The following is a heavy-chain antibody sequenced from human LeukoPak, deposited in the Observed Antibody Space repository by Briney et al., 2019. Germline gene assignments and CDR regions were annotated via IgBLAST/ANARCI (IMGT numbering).Heavy chain of an antibody. CDR2: INSDGSST. J-gene: IGHJ4*02. D-gene: IGHD6-25*01. CDR1: GFTFSSYW. Sequence: PGGSLRLSCAASGFTFSSYWMHWVRQAPGKGLVWVSRINSDGSSTSYADSVKGRFTISRDNAKNSLYLQMNSLRAEDTAVYYCARVGSSGSADFDYWGQGTLVTVSS. CDR3: ARVGSSGSADFDY. V-gene: IGHV3-74*01.